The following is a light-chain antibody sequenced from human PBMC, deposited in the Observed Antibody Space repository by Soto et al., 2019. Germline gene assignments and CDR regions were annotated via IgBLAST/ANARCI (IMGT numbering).Light chain of an antibody. V-gene: IGKV3-15*01. CDR1: QSLRHN. J-gene: IGKJ1*01. CDR2: GAS. Sequence: DIVMTQSPATLSVSPGDRATLSCRASQSLRHNLAWYQQKPGQAPRLLIYGASTRATSIPARFSGSGSGTEFTLTISSLESEDFAVYYCQQYNDWPPLTFGQGTQVDIK. CDR3: QQYNDWPPLT.